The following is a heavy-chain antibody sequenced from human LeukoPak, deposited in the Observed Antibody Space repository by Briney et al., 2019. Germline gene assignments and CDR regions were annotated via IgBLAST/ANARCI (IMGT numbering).Heavy chain of an antibody. CDR1: VFPFCIYS. J-gene: IGHJ6*03. CDR3: ARNPLTSSGGSCYCDCMDV. V-gene: IGHV3-21*01. Sequence: SGGPLSLSCALSVFPFCIYSMIGVRGAPQGAREWGSYISSSKKYIYYAASVKRRFTLSRDNAKNPLYLQMNSLRAEDTAVYYCARNPLTSSGGSCYCDCMDVWGKGTTVTVSS. CDR2: ISSSKKYI. D-gene: IGHD2-15*01.